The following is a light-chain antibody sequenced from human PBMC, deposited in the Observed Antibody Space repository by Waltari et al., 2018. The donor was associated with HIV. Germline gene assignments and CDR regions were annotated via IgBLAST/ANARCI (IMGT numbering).Light chain of an antibody. V-gene: IGLV9-49*03. Sequence: QPVLTQPPSASASLGASVTLTCTLSSGFTNYKVDWYQQKPGKGPRFVMRVGTGGTVETKCDDIPGRFSVLGSVLNRSLTIKNIQEEDESVYYCGADHGNVGSLVWVFGGGTQLTVL. CDR3: GADHGNVGSLVWV. CDR2: VGTGGTVE. J-gene: IGLJ3*02. CDR1: SGFTNYK.